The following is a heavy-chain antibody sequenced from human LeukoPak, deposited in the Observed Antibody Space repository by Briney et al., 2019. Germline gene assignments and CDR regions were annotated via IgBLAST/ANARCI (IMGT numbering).Heavy chain of an antibody. D-gene: IGHD3-10*01. CDR3: ARVTSYLAFDI. J-gene: IGHJ3*02. Sequence: NPSETLSLTCIVSGDSISSSAYYWGWIRQPPGKGLEWIGQIYSSGSTYYNPSLESRVTISVEKSKNQFSLNLSSVTAADTAVYYCARVTSYLAFDIFGQGTIVTVSS. CDR1: GDSISSSAYY. CDR2: IYSSGST. V-gene: IGHV4-39*07.